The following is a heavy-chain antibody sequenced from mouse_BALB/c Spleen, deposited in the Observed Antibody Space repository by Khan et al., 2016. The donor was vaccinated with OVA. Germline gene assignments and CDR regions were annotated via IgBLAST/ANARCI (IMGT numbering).Heavy chain of an antibody. CDR1: GFTIKDTY. CDR3: ARITYDDGSY. Sequence: EVQLQESGAELVKPGASVTLSCTASGFTIKDTYLHWVNQRPEQGLEWVGRIDPENGYVKFDPKFQGKATITADTSSSTVYLQLSSLTSEDTAVYYCARITYDDGSYWGQGTLVTVS. J-gene: IGHJ3*01. D-gene: IGHD2-3*01. CDR2: IDPENGYV. V-gene: IGHV14-3*02.